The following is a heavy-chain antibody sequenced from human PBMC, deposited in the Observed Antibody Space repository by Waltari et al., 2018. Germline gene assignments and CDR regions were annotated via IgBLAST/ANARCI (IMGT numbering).Heavy chain of an antibody. CDR3: ARGYEAAAGKPNLDY. Sequence: QVQLVQSGAEVKKPGASVKVACKTSGYTFTSYYMHWVRQAPGQGLEWMGWISAYNGNTNYAQKLQGRVTMTTDTSTSTAYMELRSLRSDDTAVYYCARGYEAAAGKPNLDYWGQGTLVTVSS. D-gene: IGHD6-13*01. CDR1: GYTFTSYY. J-gene: IGHJ4*02. CDR2: ISAYNGNT. V-gene: IGHV1-18*04.